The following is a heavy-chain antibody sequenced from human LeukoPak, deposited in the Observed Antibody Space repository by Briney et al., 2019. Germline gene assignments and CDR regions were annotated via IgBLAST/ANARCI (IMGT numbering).Heavy chain of an antibody. J-gene: IGHJ5*02. V-gene: IGHV4-38-2*02. D-gene: IGHD2-21*02. CDR1: GYSISSGYY. Sequence: SETLSLTCSVSGYSISSGYYWGWIRQPPGKGLEWIGSIYHSGSTYYNPSLKSRVAISVDTSKNQFSLKLNSVTAADTAVYYCARERATARFDPWGQGTLVTVSS. CDR3: ARERATARFDP. CDR2: IYHSGST.